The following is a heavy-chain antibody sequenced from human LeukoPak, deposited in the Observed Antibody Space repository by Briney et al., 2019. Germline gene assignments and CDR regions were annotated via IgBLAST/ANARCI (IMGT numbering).Heavy chain of an antibody. Sequence: WETLSLTCAVSGYSISSGYYWGWIRQPPGKGLEWIGSIYHSGSTYYNPSLKSRVTISVDTSKNQFSLKLSSVTAADTAVYYCARAAAGRLAWFDPWGQGTLVTVSS. V-gene: IGHV4-38-2*01. CDR1: GYSISSGYY. CDR2: IYHSGST. D-gene: IGHD6-13*01. J-gene: IGHJ5*02. CDR3: ARAAAGRLAWFDP.